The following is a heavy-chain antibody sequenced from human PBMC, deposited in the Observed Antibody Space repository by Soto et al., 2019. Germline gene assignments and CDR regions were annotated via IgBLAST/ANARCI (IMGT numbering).Heavy chain of an antibody. D-gene: IGHD3-9*01. Sequence: PSETLSLTCTVSGGSISSGGYYWTWIRQHPGKGLEWIGYIYYSGSTYYNPSLKSRVTISADTSENKFSLTLKSVTAADTAVYFCARDFERSAIGPWGQGTSVTVS. CDR2: IYYSGST. CDR1: GGSISSGGYY. CDR3: ARDFERSAIGP. V-gene: IGHV4-31*03. J-gene: IGHJ5*02.